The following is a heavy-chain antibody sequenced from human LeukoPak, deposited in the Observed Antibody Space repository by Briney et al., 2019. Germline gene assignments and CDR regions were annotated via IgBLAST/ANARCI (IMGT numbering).Heavy chain of an antibody. Sequence: KPSETLSLTCTVSGDSVSSGSHYWSWIRQPAGKGLEWIGRVYASGSTTSTTYNPSLKSRVSISVDTSKNQFSLKLTSVTAADTAVYFCAGEVFCSGGHCSPYARIFATWGQGTLVIVSS. D-gene: IGHD2-21*02. CDR3: AGEVFCSGGHCSPYARIFAT. CDR1: GDSVSSGSHY. CDR2: VYASGSTTST. V-gene: IGHV4-61*02. J-gene: IGHJ4*02.